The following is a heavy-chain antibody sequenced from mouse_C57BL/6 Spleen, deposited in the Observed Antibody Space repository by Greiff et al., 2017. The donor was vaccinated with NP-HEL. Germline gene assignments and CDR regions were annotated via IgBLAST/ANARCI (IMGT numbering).Heavy chain of an antibody. CDR2: IDPSDSYT. CDR3: ARIENYYGSSYRGYFDY. Sequence: QVQLQQPGAELVMPGASVKLSCKASGYTFTSYWMHWVKQRPGQGLEWIGEIDPSDSYTNYNQKFKGKSTLTVDKSSSTAYMQLSSLTSEDSAVYYCARIENYYGSSYRGYFDYWGQGTTLTVSS. J-gene: IGHJ2*01. D-gene: IGHD1-1*01. V-gene: IGHV1-69*01. CDR1: GYTFTSYW.